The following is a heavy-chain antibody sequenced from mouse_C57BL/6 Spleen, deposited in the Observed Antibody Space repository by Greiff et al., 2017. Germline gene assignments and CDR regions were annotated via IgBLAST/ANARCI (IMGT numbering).Heavy chain of an antibody. D-gene: IGHD2-3*01. CDR3: ARLDTTWNFDV. CDR1: GYTFTDYY. Sequence: QVHVKQPGPELVKPGASVKISCKASGYTFTDYYINWVKQRPGQGLEWIGWIYPGSGNTKYNEKFKGKATLTVDTSSSTAYMQLSSLTSEDSAVYFCARLDTTWNFDVWGTGTTVTVSS. CDR2: IYPGSGNT. V-gene: IGHV1-84*01. J-gene: IGHJ1*03.